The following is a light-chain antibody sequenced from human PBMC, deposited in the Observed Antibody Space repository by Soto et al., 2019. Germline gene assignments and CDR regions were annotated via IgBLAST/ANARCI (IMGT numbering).Light chain of an antibody. CDR2: GAS. CDR3: QQYDTSPRT. CDR1: QSVSSNF. J-gene: IGKJ1*01. V-gene: IGKV3-20*01. Sequence: EIVLTQSPGTLSLSTGERTTLSCRASQSVSSNFLAWYQQKPGQAPRLLIYGASSRATGIPARFSGSGSGTDFTLTISSLEPEDFAVYYCQQYDTSPRTFGQGTKVDIK.